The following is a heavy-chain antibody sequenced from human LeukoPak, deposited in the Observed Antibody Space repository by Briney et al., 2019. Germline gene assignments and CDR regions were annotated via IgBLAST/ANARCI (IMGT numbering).Heavy chain of an antibody. J-gene: IGHJ4*02. V-gene: IGHV3-53*01. CDR3: ARGACSSRIDY. CDR2: FSSGGNT. Sequence: PGGSLRLSCATSGFTVTSSYMSWVRQAPGKGLEWVSVFSSGGNTYYADSVKGRFTISRDNSKNTLYLQMNSLRAEDTAVYYCARGACSSRIDYWGQGTLVTVSS. D-gene: IGHD6-13*01. CDR1: GFTVTSSY.